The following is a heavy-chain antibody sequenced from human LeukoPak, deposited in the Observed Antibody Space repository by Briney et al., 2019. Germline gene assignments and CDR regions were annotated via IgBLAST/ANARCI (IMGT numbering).Heavy chain of an antibody. CDR3: AKVPHPYDSSGYFHFEY. V-gene: IGHV3-30*02. CDR2: IRYDGSNK. J-gene: IGHJ4*02. D-gene: IGHD3-22*01. CDR1: GFTFSSYG. Sequence: GGSLRLSCAASGFTFSSYGMQWVRQAPGKGLEWVAFIRYDGSNKYYADSVKGRFTISRDNSKNTLYLQMNSLRAEDTAVYYCAKVPHPYDSSGYFHFEYWGQGTLVTVSS.